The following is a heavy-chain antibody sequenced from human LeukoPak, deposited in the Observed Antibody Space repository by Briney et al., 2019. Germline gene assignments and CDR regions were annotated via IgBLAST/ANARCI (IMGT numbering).Heavy chain of an antibody. CDR3: ARELYYYYYYYMDV. J-gene: IGHJ6*03. Sequence: GGSLRLSCAASGFSFSSYSMNWVRQAPGKRLEWVSSISSSGGTTYYADSVKGRFTISRDNSKNTLYLQMNSLRAEDTAVYYCARELYYYYYYYMDVWGKGTTVTVSS. CDR1: GFSFSSYS. CDR2: ISSSGGTT. V-gene: IGHV3-48*01.